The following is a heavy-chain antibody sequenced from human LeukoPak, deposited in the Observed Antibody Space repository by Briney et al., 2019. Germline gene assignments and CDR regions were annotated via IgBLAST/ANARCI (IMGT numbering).Heavy chain of an antibody. J-gene: IGHJ5*02. Sequence: SETLSLTCTVSGGSISSGSYYWSWIRQPAGKGLGWIGRIYTSGSTNYNPSLKSRVTISVDTSKNQFSLKLSSVTAADTAVYYCARGQRYYYDSSGYNWFDPWGQGTLVTVSS. D-gene: IGHD3-22*01. CDR2: IYTSGST. V-gene: IGHV4-61*02. CDR1: GGSISSGSYY. CDR3: ARGQRYYYDSSGYNWFDP.